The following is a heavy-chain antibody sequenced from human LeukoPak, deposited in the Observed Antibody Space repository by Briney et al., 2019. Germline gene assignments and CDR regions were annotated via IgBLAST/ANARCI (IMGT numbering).Heavy chain of an antibody. J-gene: IGHJ5*02. CDR1: GFTFSSYS. D-gene: IGHD3-10*01. V-gene: IGHV3-21*01. Sequence: GGSLRLSCAASGFTFSSYSMNWVRQAPGKGLEWVSSISSSSSDIYYADSVKGRFTISRDNAKNSLYLQMNSLRAEDTAVYYCARDRLGYYGSGSYYWFDPWGQGTLVTVSS. CDR3: ARDRLGYYGSGSYYWFDP. CDR2: ISSSSSDI.